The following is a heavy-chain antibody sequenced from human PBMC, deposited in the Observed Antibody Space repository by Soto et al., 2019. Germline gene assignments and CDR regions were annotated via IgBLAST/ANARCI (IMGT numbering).Heavy chain of an antibody. CDR1: GYNLPRSH. Sequence: GASLKVSCQASGYNLPRSHIDLVGQAPGQRPEGVGWINPNSGGTNYAQKFQGWVTMTRDTSISTAYMELSRLRSDDTAVYYCARDLEVLGEGQPHDYGGNYAAFDIWGQGTMVTVSS. CDR3: ARDLEVLGEGQPHDYGGNYAAFDI. J-gene: IGHJ3*02. CDR2: INPNSGGT. D-gene: IGHD4-17*01. V-gene: IGHV1-2*04.